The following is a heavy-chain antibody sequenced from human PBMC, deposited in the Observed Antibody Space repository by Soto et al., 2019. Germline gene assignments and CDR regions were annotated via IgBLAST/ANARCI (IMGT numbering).Heavy chain of an antibody. CDR3: ARSIAARQWFDP. Sequence: ASVKVSCKASGYTFTSYGISWVRQAPGQGLEWMGWISAYNGNTSYAQKLQGRVTMTTDTSTSTAYMELRSLRSDDTAVYYCARSIAARQWFDPWGQGTLVTVSS. CDR2: ISAYNGNT. D-gene: IGHD6-6*01. V-gene: IGHV1-18*01. CDR1: GYTFTSYG. J-gene: IGHJ5*02.